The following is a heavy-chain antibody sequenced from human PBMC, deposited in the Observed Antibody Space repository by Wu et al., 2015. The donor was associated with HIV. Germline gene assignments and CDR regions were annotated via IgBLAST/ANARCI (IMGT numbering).Heavy chain of an antibody. CDR1: GNTFNA. J-gene: IGHJ3*02. CDR2: IIPLFGTT. CDR3: ARCFSGTSSWYSRRLNAFDI. D-gene: IGHD6-13*01. V-gene: IGHV1-69*05. Sequence: QVQLVQSGAEVKKPGSSVKISCKASGNTFNAINWVRQAPGQGLEWMGGIIPLFGTTDYAQIFQGRVTITTDESTSTAYMRLSSLRSEDTAVYYCARCFSGTSSWYSRRLNAFDIWGQGTMVTVSS.